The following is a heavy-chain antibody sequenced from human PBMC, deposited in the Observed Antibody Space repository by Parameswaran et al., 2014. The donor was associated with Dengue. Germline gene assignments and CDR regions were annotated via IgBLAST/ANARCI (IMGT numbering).Heavy chain of an antibody. CDR3: AREYGGYSYRVAPFDY. D-gene: IGHD5-18*01. J-gene: IGHJ4*02. CDR2: INAGNGNT. V-gene: IGHV1-3*01. Sequence: WVRQAPGQRLEWMGWINAGNGNTKYSQKFQGRVTITRDTSTSTAYMELSSLRSEDTAVYYCAREYGGYSYRVAPFDYWGQGTLVTVSS.